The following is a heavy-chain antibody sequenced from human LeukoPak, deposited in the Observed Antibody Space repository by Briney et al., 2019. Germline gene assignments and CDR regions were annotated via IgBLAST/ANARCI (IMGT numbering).Heavy chain of an antibody. CDR2: IFHTGST. D-gene: IGHD4-17*01. Sequence: SETLSLTFVVSGGSISINWWGWVRQPPGKGLEWIGEIFHTGSTNYNPSLKSRVTISVDKSKYELSLKVTSVTAADTAVYYCVRNGHYSIDYWGQGTLVTVSS. J-gene: IGHJ4*02. V-gene: IGHV4-4*02. CDR1: GGSISINW. CDR3: VRNGHYSIDY.